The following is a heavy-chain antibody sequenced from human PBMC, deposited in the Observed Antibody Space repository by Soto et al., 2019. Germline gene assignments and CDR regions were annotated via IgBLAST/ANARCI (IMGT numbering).Heavy chain of an antibody. J-gene: IGHJ2*01. Sequence: EAQLLESGGGLVQPGGSLRLSCAASGFTFSSYAMSWVRQAPGKGLEWVSAISGSGGSTYYVDSVKGRFTISRDNSKNTLYLQMNSLRAEDTAVYYCAKDAGLAYCGGDCYSRWYFDLWGRGTLVTVSS. CDR1: GFTFSSYA. CDR2: ISGSGGST. D-gene: IGHD2-21*02. V-gene: IGHV3-23*01. CDR3: AKDAGLAYCGGDCYSRWYFDL.